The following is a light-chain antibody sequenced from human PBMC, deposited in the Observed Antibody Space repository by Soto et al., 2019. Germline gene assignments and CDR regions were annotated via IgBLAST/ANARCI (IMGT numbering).Light chain of an antibody. CDR2: DTS. CDR3: QQYNNWPPIT. Sequence: EIVLAQSPVAMSWYPVVRSTFSCRASQSVSSSYLAWYQQKPGQAPRLLIYDTSTRATGIPARFSGSGSGTEFTLTISSLQSEDFAVYYCQQYNNWPPITFGQGTRLEIK. J-gene: IGKJ5*01. CDR1: QSVSSSY. V-gene: IGKV3-15*01.